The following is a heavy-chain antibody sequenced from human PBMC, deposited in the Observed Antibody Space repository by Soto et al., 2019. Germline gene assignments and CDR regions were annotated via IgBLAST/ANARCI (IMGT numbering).Heavy chain of an antibody. J-gene: IGHJ3*02. Sequence: SETLSLTCTVSGGSISSSSYYWGWIRQPPGKGLEWIGSIYYSGSTYYNPSLKSRVTISVDTSKNQFSLKLSSVTAADTAVYYCARELAVAGTSAVDIWGQGTMVTVSS. V-gene: IGHV4-39*02. D-gene: IGHD6-19*01. CDR1: GGSISSSSYY. CDR3: ARELAVAGTSAVDI. CDR2: IYYSGST.